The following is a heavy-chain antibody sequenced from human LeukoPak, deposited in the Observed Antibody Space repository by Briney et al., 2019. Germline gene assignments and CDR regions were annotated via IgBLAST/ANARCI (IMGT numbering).Heavy chain of an antibody. Sequence: SETLSLTCSVSGGSISSSGHYWGWIRQSPEKGLDWIGSIYSNGNTYYNPSVKSRVTISVDTSKNQFSLKLTSVTAAETAVYYCARSATVTTGYFDYWGQGALVTVSS. D-gene: IGHD4-17*01. CDR1: GGSISSSGHY. V-gene: IGHV4-39*07. J-gene: IGHJ4*02. CDR3: ARSATVTTGYFDY. CDR2: IYSNGNT.